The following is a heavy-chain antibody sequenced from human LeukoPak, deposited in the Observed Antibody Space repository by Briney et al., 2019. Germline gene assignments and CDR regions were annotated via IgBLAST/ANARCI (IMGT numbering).Heavy chain of an antibody. V-gene: IGHV4-59*01. Sequence: PSETLSLTCTVYGVSISSYYWSWLRPPPGKGLEWFGYIYYSGSTNYNPALKRRVTISVDTAKNQFSLKLSSVTASDTAVYYWARGAAEMLYRPEYYGSGIFDYWGQGTLVTVSS. CDR3: ARGAAEMLYRPEYYGSGIFDY. CDR1: GVSISSYY. J-gene: IGHJ4*02. CDR2: IYYSGST. D-gene: IGHD3-10*01.